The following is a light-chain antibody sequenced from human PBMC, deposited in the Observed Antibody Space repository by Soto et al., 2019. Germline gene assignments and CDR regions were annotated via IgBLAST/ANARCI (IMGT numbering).Light chain of an antibody. V-gene: IGKV3-20*01. CDR2: GAS. CDR3: QQYGSPIT. Sequence: VLTQSPGTLSLSPGESATLSCRASQTVSSSDLAWYQQKPGQAPRLLIYGASSRATGIPDRFSGSGSGTDFTLTISRLEPEDFAVYYCQQYGSPITFGQGNDWR. CDR1: QTVSSSD. J-gene: IGKJ5*01.